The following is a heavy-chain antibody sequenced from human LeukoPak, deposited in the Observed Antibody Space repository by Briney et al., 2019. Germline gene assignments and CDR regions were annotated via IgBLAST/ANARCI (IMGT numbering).Heavy chain of an antibody. CDR2: IYYSGST. CDR1: GGSISSSSYY. CDR3: ARDTVSSAAAGDY. V-gene: IGHV4-39*07. J-gene: IGHJ4*02. Sequence: SETLSLTCTVSGGSISSSSYYWGWIRQPPGKGLEWIGSIYYSGSTYYNPSLKSRVTISVDTSKNQFSLKLSSVTAADTAVYYCARDTVSSAAAGDYWGQGTLVTVSS. D-gene: IGHD6-13*01.